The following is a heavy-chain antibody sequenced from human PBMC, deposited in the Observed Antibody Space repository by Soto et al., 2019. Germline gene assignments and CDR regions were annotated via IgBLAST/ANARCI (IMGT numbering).Heavy chain of an antibody. CDR2: ISSSSSTI. CDR3: AGDPRSGGSCYP. CDR1: GVTCSSYS. J-gene: IGHJ5*02. V-gene: IGHV3-48*02. D-gene: IGHD2-15*01. Sequence: GGSLRLSCAASGVTCSSYSMNWVRQAPGKGLEWVSYISSSSSTIYYADSVKGRFTISRDNAKNSLYLQMNSLRDEDTAVYYCAGDPRSGGSCYPWGQGTLVTVSS.